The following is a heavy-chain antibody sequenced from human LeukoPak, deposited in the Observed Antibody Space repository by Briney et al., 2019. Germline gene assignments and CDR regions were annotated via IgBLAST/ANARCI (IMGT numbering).Heavy chain of an antibody. CDR2: INSGGSDT. V-gene: IGHV3-74*01. CDR1: GFTFSSCW. J-gene: IGHJ4*02. CDR3: AVVTVFQAAAGQLDY. Sequence: AGGSLRLSCAASGFTFSSCWMHWVRQAPGKGLVWVSRINSGGSDTTYADSVKGRFTISRDNAKNTLYLQMNSLRAEDTAMYYCAVVTVFQAAAGQLDYWGQGTLVTVSS. D-gene: IGHD6-13*01.